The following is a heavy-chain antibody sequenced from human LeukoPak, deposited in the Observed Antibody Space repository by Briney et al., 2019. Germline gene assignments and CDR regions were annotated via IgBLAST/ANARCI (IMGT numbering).Heavy chain of an antibody. CDR3: ARQFLGYKQNWYFDL. J-gene: IGHJ2*01. CDR1: GGSISSYY. Sequence: SETLSLTCTVSGGSISSYYWSWIRQPPGKGLEWIGYIYYSGSTNYNPSLKSRVTISVDTSKNQFSLKLSSVTAADTAVYYCARQFLGYKQNWYFDLWGRGTLVTVSS. D-gene: IGHD1-1*01. CDR2: IYYSGST. V-gene: IGHV4-59*08.